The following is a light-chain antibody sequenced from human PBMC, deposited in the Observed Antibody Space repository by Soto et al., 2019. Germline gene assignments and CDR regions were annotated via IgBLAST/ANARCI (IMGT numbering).Light chain of an antibody. CDR2: GNS. CDR3: QSYDTSLRGSV. Sequence: QSVLTQPPSVSGAPGQRVTISCTGSSSNIGAGYDVHWYQQLPGTAPKLLMFGNSNRPSGVPDRFSGSKSGTSASLAITGLQAEDEADDYCQSYDTSLRGSVFGGGTQLTVL. J-gene: IGLJ3*02. V-gene: IGLV1-40*01. CDR1: SSNIGAGYD.